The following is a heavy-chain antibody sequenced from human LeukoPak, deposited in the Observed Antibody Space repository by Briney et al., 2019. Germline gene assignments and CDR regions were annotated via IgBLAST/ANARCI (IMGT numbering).Heavy chain of an antibody. CDR3: TRDPTGPLDY. CDR1: GFTFSWYW. CDR2: INIDGSST. Sequence: GGSLRLSCAASGFTFSWYWMHRVRQAPGKGLVWVSRINIDGSSTSYADSVKGRFTISRDNAKNTLYLQMNSLSVEDTAVYYCTRDPTGPLDYWGQGTLVTVSS. V-gene: IGHV3-74*01. D-gene: IGHD3-9*01. J-gene: IGHJ4*02.